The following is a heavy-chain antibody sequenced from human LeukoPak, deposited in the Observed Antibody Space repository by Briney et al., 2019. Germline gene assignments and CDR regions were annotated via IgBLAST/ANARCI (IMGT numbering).Heavy chain of an antibody. Sequence: GGSLRLSCAASGFTFSSYEMNWVRQAAGKGLEWLSYISSSGSTIHYADSVKGRFTISRDNARNSLYLQMNSLRAEDTAVYYCARDKPIDHWGQGTLVTVTS. CDR1: GFTFSSYE. J-gene: IGHJ4*02. V-gene: IGHV3-48*03. D-gene: IGHD3-16*01. CDR2: ISSSGSTI. CDR3: ARDKPIDH.